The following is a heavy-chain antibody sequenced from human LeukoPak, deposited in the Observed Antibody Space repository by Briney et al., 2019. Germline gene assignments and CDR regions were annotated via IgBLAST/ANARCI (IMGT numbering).Heavy chain of an antibody. D-gene: IGHD3-10*01. Sequence: GRTPCPSPAPSRFTPCNVRMGVVPRGPEEGQERVLGITSQTDGGRTDYAAPVKGRFTISRADAKNTRYLQLYSLKTQEEAVYYCTTENLYLLLWFGEGETHGRVFDYWGQGTLVTVSS. CDR1: RFTPCNVR. V-gene: IGHV3-15*01. CDR3: TTENLYLLLWFGEGETHGRVFDY. J-gene: IGHJ4*02. CDR2: ITSQTDGGRT.